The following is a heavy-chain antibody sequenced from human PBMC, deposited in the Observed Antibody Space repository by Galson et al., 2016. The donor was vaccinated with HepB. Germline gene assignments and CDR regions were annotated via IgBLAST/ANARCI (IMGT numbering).Heavy chain of an antibody. Sequence: SLRLSCAASGFTFDDFAMHWVRLAPGKGPEWVSGISWNSGNIDYAGSVKGRFTISRDNAKNSLDLHMNSLRPEDTAFYFCAKDMGGVGITPIFDLWGQGIPVTVSS. D-gene: IGHD3-10*01. CDR2: ISWNSGNI. CDR1: GFTFDDFA. CDR3: AKDMGGVGITPIFDL. V-gene: IGHV3-9*01. J-gene: IGHJ4*02.